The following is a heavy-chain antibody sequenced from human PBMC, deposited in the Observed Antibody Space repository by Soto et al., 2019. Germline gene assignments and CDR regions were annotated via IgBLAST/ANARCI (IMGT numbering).Heavy chain of an antibody. CDR1: GFTLSSYG. J-gene: IGHJ4*02. CDR3: ARDGGNSILDY. Sequence: GXSLRLSCAASGFTLSSYGMHWFRQAPVKGLEWVAVIWYVGSNKYYADSVKGRFTISRDNSKNTLYLQMNSLRAEDTAVYYCARDGGNSILDYWGQGTLVTVSS. D-gene: IGHD2-21*02. CDR2: IWYVGSNK. V-gene: IGHV3-33*01.